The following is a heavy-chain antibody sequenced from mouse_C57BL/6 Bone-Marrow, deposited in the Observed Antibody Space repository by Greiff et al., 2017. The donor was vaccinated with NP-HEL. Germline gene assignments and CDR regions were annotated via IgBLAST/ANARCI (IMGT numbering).Heavy chain of an antibody. Sequence: EVKLQESGEGLVKPGGSLKLSCAASGFTFSSYAMSWVRQTPEKRLEWVAYISSGGDYIYYADPVKGRFTITRDNARNTLYLQMSSLKSEDTAMYYCASLLFPEDYWGQGTSVTVSS. CDR3: ASLLFPEDY. CDR2: ISSGGDYI. CDR1: GFTFSSYA. D-gene: IGHD1-1*01. J-gene: IGHJ4*01. V-gene: IGHV5S21*01.